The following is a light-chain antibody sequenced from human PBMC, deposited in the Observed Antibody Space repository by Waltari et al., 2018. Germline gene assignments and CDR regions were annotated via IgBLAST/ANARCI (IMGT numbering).Light chain of an antibody. Sequence: SYELTQPPSVSVSPGQTARITCSGDALQKKYVYWYQEKSGQAPVLVIYDDTKRPSGIPERFSGSSSGTVATLTISGAQVEDEGDYYCFSTDSSGNQGGVFGGGTKLTVL. CDR2: DDT. CDR3: FSTDSSGNQGGV. V-gene: IGLV3-10*01. CDR1: ALQKKY. J-gene: IGLJ3*02.